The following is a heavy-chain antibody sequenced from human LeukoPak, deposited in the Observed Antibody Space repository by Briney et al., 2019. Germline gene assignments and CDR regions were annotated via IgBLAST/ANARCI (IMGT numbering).Heavy chain of an antibody. D-gene: IGHD1-1*01. CDR1: GGSITTYY. CDR2: VSTSGRT. J-gene: IGHJ3*01. CDR3: AVGRPRNTTRLDDGYDF. Sequence: SETLSLACTVSGGSITTYYWSWIRQPAGKGLEWIGRVSTSGRTNYNPSLKSRLTMSADTSKKQFSLILNSVTAADTAVYYCAVGRPRNTTRLDDGYDFWGQGTMVTVSS. V-gene: IGHV4-4*07.